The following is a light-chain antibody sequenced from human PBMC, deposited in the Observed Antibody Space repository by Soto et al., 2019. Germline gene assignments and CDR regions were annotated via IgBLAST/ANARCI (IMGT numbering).Light chain of an antibody. J-gene: IGKJ1*01. CDR2: GAS. V-gene: IGKV3-20*01. CDR1: QSVSSSY. Sequence: IVLTQSPGTLSLSPGERATLSCRASQSVSSSYLAWYQQKPGQAPRLLIYGASSRATGIPDRFSGSGSGTDFTLTISRLEPEDFAVHYCQQYGSSRTFGQGTKVEIK. CDR3: QQYGSSRT.